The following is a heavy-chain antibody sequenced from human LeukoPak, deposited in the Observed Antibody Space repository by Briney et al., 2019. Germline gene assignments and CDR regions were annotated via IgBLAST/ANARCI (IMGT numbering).Heavy chain of an antibody. CDR3: ARDLGDGYNPYYFDY. D-gene: IGHD5-24*01. Sequence: GGSLRLSCAASGFTVSSNYMSWVRQAPGKGLEWVSSISSSSSYIYYADSVKGRFTISRDNAKNSLYLQMNSLRAEDTAVYYCARDLGDGYNPYYFDYWGQGTLVTVSS. V-gene: IGHV3-21*03. CDR2: ISSSSSYI. CDR1: GFTVSSNY. J-gene: IGHJ4*02.